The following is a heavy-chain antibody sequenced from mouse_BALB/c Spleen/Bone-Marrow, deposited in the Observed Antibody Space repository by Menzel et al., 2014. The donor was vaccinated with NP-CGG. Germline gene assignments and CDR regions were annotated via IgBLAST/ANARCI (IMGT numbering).Heavy chain of an antibody. D-gene: IGHD1-1*01. J-gene: IGHJ4*01. Sequence: EVQLQQSGPELVKPGASVKVSCKASGYTFTNYNMYWVKQSHGKSLEWIGYIDPYSGGSRYNQNFKGKATLTVDKSSSTAYMHLNSLTSEDSAVYYCARRVYYDYYATDYWGQGTSVTVSS. CDR3: ARRVYYDYYATDY. V-gene: IGHV1S135*01. CDR2: IDPYSGGS. CDR1: GYTFTNYN.